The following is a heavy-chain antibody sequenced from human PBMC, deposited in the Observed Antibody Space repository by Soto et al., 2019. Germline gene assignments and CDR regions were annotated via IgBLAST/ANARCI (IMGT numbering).Heavy chain of an antibody. CDR2: IYYSGST. D-gene: IGHD3-10*01. V-gene: IGHV4-59*01. Sequence: PSETLSLTCTVSGGSISSYYWSWIRQPPGKGLEWIGYIYYSGSTNYNPSLKSRVTISVDTSKNQFSLKLSSVTAADTAVYYCGRDTRSGRHSGGMDVGGQGTTVTVSS. CDR1: GGSISSYY. CDR3: GRDTRSGRHSGGMDV. J-gene: IGHJ6*02.